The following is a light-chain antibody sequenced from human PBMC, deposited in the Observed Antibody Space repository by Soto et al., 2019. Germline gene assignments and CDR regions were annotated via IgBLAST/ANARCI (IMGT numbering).Light chain of an antibody. CDR2: GAS. J-gene: IGKJ1*01. Sequence: EIVLTQSPGTLSLSPGERATLSCRASQSVSNNYLAWYQQKPGQAPRLLIYGASTRATGIPDRFSGSGSGTDFTLSINRLEPEDFAVYYCQQYGSSLSTFGQGTKVDIK. CDR3: QQYGSSLST. V-gene: IGKV3-20*01. CDR1: QSVSNNY.